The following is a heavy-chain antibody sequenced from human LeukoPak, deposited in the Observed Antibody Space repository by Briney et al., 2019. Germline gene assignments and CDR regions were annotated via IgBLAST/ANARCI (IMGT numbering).Heavy chain of an antibody. CDR3: VRFQYYFDY. J-gene: IGHJ4*02. V-gene: IGHV4-34*01. Sequence: PSETLSLTCAVYGGSFSGYYWSWIRQPPGKGLEWIGEINHSGSTNYNPSLKSRVTISVDTSKNQFSLKLSSVTAADTAVYYCVRFQYYFDYWGQGTLVTVSS. CDR2: INHSGST. CDR1: GGSFSGYY.